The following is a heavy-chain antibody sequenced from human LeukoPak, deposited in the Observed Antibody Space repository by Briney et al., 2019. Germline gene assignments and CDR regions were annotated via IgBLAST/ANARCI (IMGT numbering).Heavy chain of an antibody. CDR2: IYTSGGT. D-gene: IGHD6-6*01. V-gene: IGHV4-4*09. CDR3: ARLTHLSTSPDRYYLDY. Sequence: SETLSLTCTVSGDSISSYYWSWIRQPPGKGLEWIGYIYTSGGTNYIPSLKGRVTISIDTSKNQFSLKLSSVTAADSAVYYCARLTHLSTSPDRYYLDYWGQGTLVTVSS. CDR1: GDSISSYY. J-gene: IGHJ4*02.